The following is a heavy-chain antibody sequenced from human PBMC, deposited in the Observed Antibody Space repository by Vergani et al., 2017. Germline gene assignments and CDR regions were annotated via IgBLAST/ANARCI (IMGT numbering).Heavy chain of an antibody. CDR3: ARDIVVRLVLGDAFDI. CDR1: GYTFTSYG. Sequence: QVQLVQSGAEVKKPGASVKVSCKASGYTFTSYGISWVRQAPGQGLEWMGWNSAYNGNTNYAQKLQGRVTMTTDTSTSTAYMELRSLRSDDTAVYYCARDIVVRLVLGDAFDIWGQGTMVTVSS. J-gene: IGHJ3*02. CDR2: NSAYNGNT. V-gene: IGHV1-18*01. D-gene: IGHD2-21*01.